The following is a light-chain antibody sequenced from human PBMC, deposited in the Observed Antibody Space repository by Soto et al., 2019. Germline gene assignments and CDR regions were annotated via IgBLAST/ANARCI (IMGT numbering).Light chain of an antibody. Sequence: QSALTQPASVSGSPGQSITISCTGTSSDIGAYTSVSWYQHHPDKAPKVMIYEVSKRPSGVSIRFSGSKSGNTASLAISGLHAEDEAHYYCSSYISDTRSYVFGTGTKVTVL. V-gene: IGLV2-14*01. CDR1: SSDIGAYTS. J-gene: IGLJ1*01. CDR2: EVS. CDR3: SSYISDTRSYV.